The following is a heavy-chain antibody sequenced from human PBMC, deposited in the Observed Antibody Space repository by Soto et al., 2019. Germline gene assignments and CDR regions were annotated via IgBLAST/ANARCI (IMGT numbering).Heavy chain of an antibody. CDR1: GFTFSSYS. D-gene: IGHD3-10*01. Sequence: GGSLRLSCAASGFTFSSYSMNWVRQAPGKGLEWVSSISSSSSYIYYADSVMGRFTISRDNAKNSLYLQMNSLRAEDTAVYYCAREGYGAPRYYYGMDVWGQGTTVTVSS. J-gene: IGHJ6*02. CDR2: ISSSSSYI. V-gene: IGHV3-21*01. CDR3: AREGYGAPRYYYGMDV.